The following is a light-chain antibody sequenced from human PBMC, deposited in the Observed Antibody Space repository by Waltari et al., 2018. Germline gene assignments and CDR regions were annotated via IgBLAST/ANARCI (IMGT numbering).Light chain of an antibody. Sequence: DIVMTQSPDSLAVSLGERATINCKSSQSVLYSPNNKNYLAWFQQKPGQPPKLLIYWASTRESGVPDRGSGSGSVTDFTLTISSLQAEDVAIYYCQQYATTPRTFGQGTKLEIK. CDR2: WAS. CDR3: QQYATTPRT. J-gene: IGKJ2*02. V-gene: IGKV4-1*01. CDR1: QSVLYSPNNKNY.